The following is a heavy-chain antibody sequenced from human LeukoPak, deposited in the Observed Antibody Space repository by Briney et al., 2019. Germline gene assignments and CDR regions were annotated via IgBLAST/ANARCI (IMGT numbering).Heavy chain of an antibody. D-gene: IGHD3-10*01. Sequence: GGSLRLSCAASGFTFSSYWMHWVRQAPGKGLVWVSRINSDGSSTSYADSVKGRFTISRDNAKNTLYLQMNSPRAEDTAVYYCARVGTMVRGVNFNWFDPWGQGTLGTVSS. CDR1: GFTFSSYW. V-gene: IGHV3-74*01. CDR2: INSDGSST. J-gene: IGHJ5*02. CDR3: ARVGTMVRGVNFNWFDP.